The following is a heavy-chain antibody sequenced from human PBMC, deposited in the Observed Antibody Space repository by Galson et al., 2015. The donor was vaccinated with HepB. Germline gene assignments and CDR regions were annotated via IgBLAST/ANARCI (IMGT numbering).Heavy chain of an antibody. Sequence: SLRLSCAASGFTFSSYGMHWVRQAPGKGLEWVAVIWYDGSNKYYADSVKGRFTISRDNSKNTLYLQMNSLRAEDTAAYYCARAEGYYYDSSGYYYDYWGQGTLVTVSS. CDR1: GFTFSSYG. D-gene: IGHD3-22*01. V-gene: IGHV3-33*08. J-gene: IGHJ4*02. CDR3: ARAEGYYYDSSGYYYDY. CDR2: IWYDGSNK.